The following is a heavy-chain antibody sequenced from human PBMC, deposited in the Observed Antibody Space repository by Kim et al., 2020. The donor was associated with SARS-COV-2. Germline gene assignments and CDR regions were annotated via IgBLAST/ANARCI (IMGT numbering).Heavy chain of an antibody. V-gene: IGHV3-48*04. CDR2: IGSSSSPI. CDR3: ARVKYSLDYNFKY. CDR1: GFTFSSYA. J-gene: IGHJ4*02. Sequence: GGSLRLSCAASGFTFSSYAMTWVRQAPGKGLEWISYIGSSSSPIYYADSVRGRFTISRHNAANSLYLQMNSLRAEDTAMYYCARVKYSLDYNFKYWSQSTLVTVSS. D-gene: IGHD3-16*01.